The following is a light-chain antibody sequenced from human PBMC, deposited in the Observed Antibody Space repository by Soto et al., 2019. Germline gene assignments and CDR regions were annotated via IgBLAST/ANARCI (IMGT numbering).Light chain of an antibody. V-gene: IGKV3-20*01. Sequence: EIVLTQSPGTLTLSPGERATLSCRASQSVSSTYLAWYQQKPGQAPRLVIYGASSRATGIPDRFSGSGSGTDFILTISRLEPEDFAVYYCQQYASSPWTFGQGTTVEIK. J-gene: IGKJ1*01. CDR3: QQYASSPWT. CDR2: GAS. CDR1: QSVSSTY.